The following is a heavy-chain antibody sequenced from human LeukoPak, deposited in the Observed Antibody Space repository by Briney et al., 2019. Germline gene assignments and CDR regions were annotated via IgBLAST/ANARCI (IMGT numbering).Heavy chain of an antibody. CDR3: ARARTLSGSYGT. CDR1: GFTFSSYS. D-gene: IGHD1-26*01. V-gene: IGHV3-21*01. Sequence: GGSLRLPCAASGFTFSSYSMNWVRQAPGKGLEWVSSISSSSSYIYYADSVKGRFTISRDNAKHSLYLQMNSLRAEDTAVYYCARARTLSGSYGTWGQGTMVTVSS. CDR2: ISSSSSYI. J-gene: IGHJ3*01.